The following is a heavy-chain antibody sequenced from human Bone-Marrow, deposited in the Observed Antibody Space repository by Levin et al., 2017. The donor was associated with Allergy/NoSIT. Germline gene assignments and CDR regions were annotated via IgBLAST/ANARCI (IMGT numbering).Heavy chain of an antibody. V-gene: IGHV1-2*02. CDR1: GYTFTGYY. J-gene: IGHJ3*02. Sequence: GGSLRLSCKASGYTFTGYYMHWVRQAPGQGLEWMGWINPNSGGTNYAQKFQGRVTMTRDTSISTAYMELSRLRSDDTAVYYCARKVGGVVAATRAFDIWGQGTMVTVSS. D-gene: IGHD2-15*01. CDR3: ARKVGGVVAATRAFDI. CDR2: INPNSGGT.